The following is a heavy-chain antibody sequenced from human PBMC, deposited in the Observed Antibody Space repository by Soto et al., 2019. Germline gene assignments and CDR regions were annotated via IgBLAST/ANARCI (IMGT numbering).Heavy chain of an antibody. CDR3: ARIQGGYNIMEY. Sequence: SGPTLVNPTQTLTLTCTFSGFSLSTSGMCVSWIRQPPGKALEWLARIDWDDDKYYSTSLKTRLTISKDTSKNQVVLTMTNMDPVDTATYYCARIQGGYNIMEYWGQGTLVTVSS. D-gene: IGHD5-12*01. CDR2: IDWDDDK. CDR1: GFSLSTSGMC. J-gene: IGHJ4*02. V-gene: IGHV2-70*11.